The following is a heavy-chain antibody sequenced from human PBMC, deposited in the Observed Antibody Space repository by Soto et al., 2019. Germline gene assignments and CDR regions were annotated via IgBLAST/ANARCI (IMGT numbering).Heavy chain of an antibody. J-gene: IGHJ5*02. CDR2: IIPIFGTA. D-gene: IGHD3-16*01. CDR3: ARAHSDDLITFDNWFDP. V-gene: IGHV1-69*12. Sequence: QVQLVQSGAEVKKPGSSVKVSCKASGGTFSSYAISWVRQAPGQGLEWMGGIIPIFGTANYAQKFQGRVTITADESTSTAYRELSSLRSEDTPVYYCARAHSDDLITFDNWFDPWGQGTLVTVSS. CDR1: GGTFSSYA.